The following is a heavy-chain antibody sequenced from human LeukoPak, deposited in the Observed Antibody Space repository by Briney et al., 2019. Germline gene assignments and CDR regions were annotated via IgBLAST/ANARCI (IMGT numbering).Heavy chain of an antibody. J-gene: IGHJ3*02. CDR3: ARRGVVVAGIERVDAFDI. CDR1: GGSISSSNW. V-gene: IGHV4-4*02. Sequence: SGTLSLTCAVSGGSISSSNWWSWVRQPPGKGLEWIGEIYHSGSTNYNPSLKSRVTISLDTSKKQFSLKLSSVTAADTAVYYCARRGVVVAGIERVDAFDIWGLGTMVTVSS. D-gene: IGHD6-19*01. CDR2: IYHSGST.